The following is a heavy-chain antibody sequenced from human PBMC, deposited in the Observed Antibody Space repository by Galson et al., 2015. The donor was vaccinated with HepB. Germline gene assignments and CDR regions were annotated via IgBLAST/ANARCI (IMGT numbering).Heavy chain of an antibody. CDR3: ASPPGYCSSTSCRGNFDY. Sequence: SVKVSCKASGGTFSSYAISWVRQAPGQGLEWMGGIIPIFGTANYAQKFQGRVTITADESTSTAYMELSSLRSEDTAVYYCASPPGYCSSTSCRGNFDYWGQGTLVTVSS. V-gene: IGHV1-69*13. J-gene: IGHJ4*02. CDR1: GGTFSSYA. D-gene: IGHD2-2*01. CDR2: IIPIFGTA.